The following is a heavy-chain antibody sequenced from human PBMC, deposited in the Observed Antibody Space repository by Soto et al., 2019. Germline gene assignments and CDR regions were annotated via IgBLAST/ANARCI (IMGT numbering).Heavy chain of an antibody. V-gene: IGHV3-7*03. J-gene: IGHJ4*02. CDR3: ARHHSFCTSTSCYFDY. CDR1: VSRYSSYW. D-gene: IGHD2-2*01. Sequence: PGGSLRLSCAASVSRYSSYWMTWFRQVPAKGLEWVANIKEDGSESFYVDSVKGRFTISRDNAKNSLYVQMNSLRDEDTAIYYCARHHSFCTSTSCYFDYWGQGTVVTVSS. CDR2: IKEDGSES.